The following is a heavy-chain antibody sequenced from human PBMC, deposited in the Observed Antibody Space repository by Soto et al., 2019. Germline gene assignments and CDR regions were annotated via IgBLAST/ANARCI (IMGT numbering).Heavy chain of an antibody. V-gene: IGHV1-24*01. CDR3: ARASGATYYYYYYMDV. J-gene: IGHJ6*03. CDR1: GYTLTELS. CDR2: FDPEDGET. D-gene: IGHD2-15*01. Sequence: GASVKVSCKVSGYTLTELSMHWVRQAPGKGLEWMGGFDPEDGETIYAQKFQGRVTMTEDTSTDTAYMELSSLRSEDTAVYYCARASGATYYYYYYMDVWGKGTTVTVSS.